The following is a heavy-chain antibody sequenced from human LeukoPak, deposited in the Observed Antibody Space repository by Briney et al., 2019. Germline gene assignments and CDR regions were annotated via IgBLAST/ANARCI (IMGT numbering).Heavy chain of an antibody. Sequence: GGSLRLSCEGSGFSFSSHGMNWVRQAPGKGLEWVSDISPSGDITYYTDSVRGRFTISRDNFKNTLSLQVNSLRAEDTAMYYCAKDDDWGRYKHWGQGTLVTVSS. J-gene: IGHJ1*01. V-gene: IGHV3-23*01. D-gene: IGHD3-16*01. CDR3: AKDDDWGRYKH. CDR1: GFSFSSHG. CDR2: ISPSGDIT.